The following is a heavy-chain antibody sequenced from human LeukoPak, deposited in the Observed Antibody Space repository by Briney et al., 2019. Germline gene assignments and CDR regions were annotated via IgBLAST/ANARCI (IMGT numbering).Heavy chain of an antibody. V-gene: IGHV3-30*18. D-gene: IGHD2-21*02. CDR1: GFTFTSYG. J-gene: IGHJ4*02. CDR2: ISYDGSNK. CDR3: AKDHANTPVVTN. Sequence: GGSLRLSCEASGFTFTSYGMHWVRQAPGKGLEWVAVISYDGSNKYYTDSVTGRLTVSRDNSKNTVDLQMNNLRVDDTAIYYCAKDHANTPVVTNWGQGILVSVSS.